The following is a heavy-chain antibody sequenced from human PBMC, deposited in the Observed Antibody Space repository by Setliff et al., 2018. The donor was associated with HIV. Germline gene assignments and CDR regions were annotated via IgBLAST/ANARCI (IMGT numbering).Heavy chain of an antibody. CDR1: GDSISSGGFY. CDR2: TYYNGST. Sequence: SETLSLTCTVSGDSISSGGFYWTWIRQHPVKGLEWIGYTYYNGSTYYNPSLKSRVIISVDTSKNQFSLKLSSVTVADTSVYYGARGIAPAGGYFDYWGQGYLVTVSS. D-gene: IGHD6-13*01. V-gene: IGHV4-31*03. CDR3: ARGIAPAGGYFDY. J-gene: IGHJ4*02.